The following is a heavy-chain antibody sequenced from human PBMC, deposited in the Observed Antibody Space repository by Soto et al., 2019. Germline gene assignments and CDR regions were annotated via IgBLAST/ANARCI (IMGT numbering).Heavy chain of an antibody. CDR1: GFTFTNAW. CDR3: TTAPPGDY. J-gene: IGHJ4*02. V-gene: IGHV3-15*01. CDR2: IKNKADGGAA. D-gene: IGHD7-27*01. Sequence: SCAASGFTFTNAWMNWVRQAPGKGLEWVGRIKNKADGGAADYAAPVKGRFTISRDDSKNTLYLQINSLETEDTAVYFCTTAPPGDYWGQGTLVTVSS.